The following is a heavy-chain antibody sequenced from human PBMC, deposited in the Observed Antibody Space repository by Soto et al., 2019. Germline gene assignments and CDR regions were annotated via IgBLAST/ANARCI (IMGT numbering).Heavy chain of an antibody. CDR2: IIPIFDTT. D-gene: IGHD3-16*01. CDR3: ARGGVTGDYYYHGVDV. Sequence: QVQLVQSGAEVKKPGSSVKVSCEASGGTFSSYAISWVRQAPGQGLEWMGGIIPIFDTTNYAQKFQGRVTITADVSTSTAYMELSSLRSEDTAVYYCARGGVTGDYYYHGVDVWGQGTTVTVSS. CDR1: GGTFSSYA. J-gene: IGHJ6*02. V-gene: IGHV1-69*12.